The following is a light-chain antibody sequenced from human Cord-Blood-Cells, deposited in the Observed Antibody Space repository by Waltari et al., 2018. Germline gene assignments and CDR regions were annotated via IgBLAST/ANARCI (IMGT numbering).Light chain of an antibody. CDR2: DAS. V-gene: IGLV2-14*01. Sequence: QSALTQPASVSGSPGQSITISCTGTSSNVGGYNYVSWYQQHPGKAPKLMIYDASKGPSGVSNRFSGSKSGNTASLTICGLQAEDEADYYCSSYTSSSSWVFGGGTKLTVL. J-gene: IGLJ3*02. CDR1: SSNVGGYNY. CDR3: SSYTSSSSWV.